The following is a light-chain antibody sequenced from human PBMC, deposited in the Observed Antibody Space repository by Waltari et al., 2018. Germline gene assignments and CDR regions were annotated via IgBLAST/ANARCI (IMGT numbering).Light chain of an antibody. V-gene: IGKV1-39*01. J-gene: IGKJ3*01. CDR3: QQSYTTPT. CDR1: QSINIH. Sequence: DIHMTQSPSSLSAAVGDRVTITCRTSQSINIHLNWYQQRPGEAPRLLIYSSSNLHSGVPSRFSGSGSGTDFTLTISSLQPEDFTTYYCQQSYTTPTFGPGTKVDI. CDR2: SSS.